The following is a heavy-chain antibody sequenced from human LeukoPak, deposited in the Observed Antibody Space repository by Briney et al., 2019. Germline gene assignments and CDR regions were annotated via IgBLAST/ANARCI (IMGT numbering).Heavy chain of an antibody. CDR1: GFTLRSYG. CDR2: ILYDGSNE. Sequence: GRSLRLSCAASGFTLRSYGMHWVRQAPGKGPEWVAVILYDGSNEYYADSVKGRFTISRDNSKNTLHLQMNSLRPEDTAVYYCAKDYAPQVDAFDIWGQGTMVIVSS. V-gene: IGHV3-30*18. J-gene: IGHJ3*02. D-gene: IGHD4-17*01. CDR3: AKDYAPQVDAFDI.